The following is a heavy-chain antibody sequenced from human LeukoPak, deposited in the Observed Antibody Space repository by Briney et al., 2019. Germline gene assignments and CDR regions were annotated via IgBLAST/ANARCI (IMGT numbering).Heavy chain of an antibody. CDR2: IYYSGST. D-gene: IGHD6-13*01. Sequence: SQTLSLTCTVSGGSISGGGYYWSWIRQHPGKCLEWIGYIYYSGSTYYNPSLKTRVTISVDTSKNQFSLKLSSVTAADTAVYYCARDRPSDSSSWYYYYGMDVWGKGTTVTVFS. V-gene: IGHV4-31*03. CDR1: GGSISGGGYY. J-gene: IGHJ6*04. CDR3: ARDRPSDSSSWYYYYGMDV.